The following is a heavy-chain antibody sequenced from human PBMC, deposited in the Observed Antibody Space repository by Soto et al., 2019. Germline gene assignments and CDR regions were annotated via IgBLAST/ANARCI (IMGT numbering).Heavy chain of an antibody. V-gene: IGHV3-23*01. J-gene: IGHJ4*02. CDR3: AHKYYDNNGGGD. Sequence: EVQLLESGGGLVQPGGSLRLSCAASGFTFSSYAMSWVRQAPGKGLEWVSLISGSGNNIQYVDSVKGRFTISRDNSKNTLYLQMNSLRVEDTAVYYCAHKYYDNNGGGDWGLGTLVTVST. CDR2: ISGSGNNI. D-gene: IGHD3-22*01. CDR1: GFTFSSYA.